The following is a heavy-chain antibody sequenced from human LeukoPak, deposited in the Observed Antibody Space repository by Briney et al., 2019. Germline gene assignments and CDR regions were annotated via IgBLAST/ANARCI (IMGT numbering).Heavy chain of an antibody. CDR1: GFTFSSYA. CDR2: ISGSGGST. CDR3: ARGVATVVTGWGYWFDP. D-gene: IGHD4-23*01. Sequence: GGSLRLSCAASGFTFSSYAMSWVRQAPGKGLEWVSAISGSGGSTYYAYSVKGRFTISRDNSKNTLYLQMLSLRDEDTAVYYCARGVATVVTGWGYWFDPWGQGTLVTVSS. V-gene: IGHV3-23*01. J-gene: IGHJ5*02.